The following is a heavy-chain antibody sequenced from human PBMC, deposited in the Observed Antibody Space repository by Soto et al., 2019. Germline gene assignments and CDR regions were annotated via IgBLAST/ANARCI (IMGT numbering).Heavy chain of an antibody. Sequence: ASVKVSCKTSCYTFRNYAISWVRQTPGQGLEWMGWVSPYNGNANYTQKFQGRVTMTTDTSTATAHIELTSLRSDDTAMYYCARGISLIMAAPGYWGQGTLVTVS. D-gene: IGHD3-22*01. V-gene: IGHV1-18*04. J-gene: IGHJ4*02. CDR1: CYTFRNYA. CDR3: ARGISLIMAAPGY. CDR2: VSPYNGNA.